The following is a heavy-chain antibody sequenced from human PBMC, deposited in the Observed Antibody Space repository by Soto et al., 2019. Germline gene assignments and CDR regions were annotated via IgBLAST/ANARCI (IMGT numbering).Heavy chain of an antibody. D-gene: IGHD3-22*01. CDR1: GYTFTKYS. J-gene: IGHJ4*02. V-gene: IGHV1-46*01. Sequence: ASVKVSCKTSGYTFTKYSMHWVRQAPGQGREGMGIINPSGGSTTYAQKFQGRVTITRDTSTNTVYMELSSLRSEDTAVFYCARAFTPMGLLIDALDYWGQGTLVTVSS. CDR3: ARAFTPMGLLIDALDY. CDR2: INPSGGST.